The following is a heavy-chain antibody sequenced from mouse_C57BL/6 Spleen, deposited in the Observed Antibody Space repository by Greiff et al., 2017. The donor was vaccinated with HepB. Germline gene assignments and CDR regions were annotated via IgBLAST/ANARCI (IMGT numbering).Heavy chain of an antibody. D-gene: IGHD1-1*01. V-gene: IGHV1-26*01. CDR1: GYTFTDYY. J-gene: IGHJ2*01. Sequence: VQLQQSGPELVKPGASVKISCKASGYTFTDYYMNWVKQSHGKSLEWIGDINPNNGGTSYNQKFKGKATLTVDKSSSTAYMELRSLTSEDSAVYYCARRELLSYFYFDYWGQGTTLTVSS. CDR2: INPNNGGT. CDR3: ARRELLSYFYFDY.